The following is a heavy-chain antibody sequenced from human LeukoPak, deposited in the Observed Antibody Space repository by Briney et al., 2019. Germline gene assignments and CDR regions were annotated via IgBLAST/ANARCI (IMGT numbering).Heavy chain of an antibody. CDR3: ARDLVVTASDAFDI. D-gene: IGHD2-21*02. Sequence: SETLSLTCAVYGGSFSGYYWSWIRQPPGKGLEWIGEINHSGSTNYNPSLKSRVTISVDTSKNQFSLKLSSVTAADTAVYYCARDLVVTASDAFDIWGQGTMVTVSS. CDR1: GGSFSGYY. V-gene: IGHV4-34*01. J-gene: IGHJ3*02. CDR2: INHSGST.